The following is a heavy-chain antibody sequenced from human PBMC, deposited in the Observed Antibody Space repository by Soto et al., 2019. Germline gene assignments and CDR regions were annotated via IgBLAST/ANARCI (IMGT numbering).Heavy chain of an antibody. CDR2: IHVSGST. Sequence: PXGTLSLTCTVSGGSFSSGSYQWTWIRQPPGKGLEWIGYIHVSGSTNDNPSLKGRVTMSIDTSKNQFSLKLSSVTAADTAVYYCARDGHGMDVWGQGTKVTVSS. CDR3: ARDGHGMDV. J-gene: IGHJ6*02. CDR1: GGSFSSGSYQ. V-gene: IGHV4-61*01.